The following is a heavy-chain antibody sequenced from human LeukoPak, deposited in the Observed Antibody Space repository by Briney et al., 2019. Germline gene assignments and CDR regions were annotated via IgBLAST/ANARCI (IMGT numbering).Heavy chain of an antibody. CDR3: ARGYCSSTSCYGDAFDI. D-gene: IGHD2-2*01. J-gene: IGHJ3*02. CDR1: GGSISSYY. CDR2: IYYSGST. Sequence: PSETLSLTCTGSGGSISSYYWSWIRQPPGEGLEWIGYIYYSGSTNYNPSLKSRVTISVDTSKNQFSLKLSSVTAADTAVYYCARGYCSSTSCYGDAFDIWGQGTMVTVSS. V-gene: IGHV4-59*01.